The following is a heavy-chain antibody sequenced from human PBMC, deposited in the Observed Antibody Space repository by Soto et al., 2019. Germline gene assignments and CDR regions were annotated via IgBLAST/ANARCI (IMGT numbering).Heavy chain of an antibody. J-gene: IGHJ4*02. D-gene: IGHD3-3*01. CDR3: ARTTRPYYDFWRGYSLTTDY. V-gene: IGHV1-46*01. Sequence: ASVKVSCKASGYTFTSYYMHWVRQAPGQGLEWMGIINPSGGSTIYAQKFQGRVTMTRDTSTSTVYMELSSLRSEDTAVYYCARTTRPYYDFWRGYSLTTDYWGQGTLVTVSS. CDR1: GYTFTSYY. CDR2: INPSGGST.